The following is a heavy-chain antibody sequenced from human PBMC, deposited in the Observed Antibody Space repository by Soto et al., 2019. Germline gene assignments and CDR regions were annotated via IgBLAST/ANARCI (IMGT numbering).Heavy chain of an antibody. J-gene: IGHJ6*02. CDR1: GGSISSYY. CDR3: ASSNIAAAGLYHYGMDV. Sequence: QVQLQESGPGLVKPSETLSLTCTVSGGSISSYYWSWIRQPPGKGLEWIGYIYYSGSTNYNPSLTGRVTSSVDTSKNQFSLTLSSVTAADTAVYYCASSNIAAAGLYHYGMDVWGRGTTVTVSS. CDR2: IYYSGST. D-gene: IGHD6-13*01. V-gene: IGHV4-59*01.